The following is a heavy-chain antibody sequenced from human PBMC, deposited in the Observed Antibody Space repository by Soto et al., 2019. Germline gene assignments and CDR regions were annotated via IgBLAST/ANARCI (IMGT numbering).Heavy chain of an antibody. D-gene: IGHD6-6*01. CDR1: GFTFSSYA. CDR3: AKFRATYSSSAPSDGAFDI. CDR2: ISGSGGST. Sequence: GGSLRLSCAASGFTFSSYAMSWVRQAPGKGLEWVSAISGSGGSTYYADSVKGRFTISRDNSKNTLYLQMNSLRAEDTAVYYCAKFRATYSSSAPSDGAFDIWGQGTMVTVSS. J-gene: IGHJ3*02. V-gene: IGHV3-23*01.